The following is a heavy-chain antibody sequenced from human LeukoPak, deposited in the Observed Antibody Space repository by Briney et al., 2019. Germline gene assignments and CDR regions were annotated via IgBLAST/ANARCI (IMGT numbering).Heavy chain of an antibody. V-gene: IGHV3-9*03. CDR1: GFTFDDYA. D-gene: IGHD6-13*01. Sequence: GGSLRLSCAASGFTFDDYAMHWVRQAPGKGLEWVSGISWNSGSIGYADSVKGRFTISRDNAKNSLYLQMNSLRAEDMALYYCAKASDSSWPYYFDYWGQGTLVTVSS. CDR2: ISWNSGSI. J-gene: IGHJ4*02. CDR3: AKASDSSWPYYFDY.